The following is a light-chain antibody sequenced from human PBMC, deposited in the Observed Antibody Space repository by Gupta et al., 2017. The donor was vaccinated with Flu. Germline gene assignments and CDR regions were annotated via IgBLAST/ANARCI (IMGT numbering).Light chain of an antibody. J-gene: IGLJ2*01. CDR1: SSDVGGYNY. Sequence: QSALTPPASVSGSPGQSITISCTGTSSDVGGYNYVSWYQQHPGKAPKLMIYEVSKRPAGVSNRFSGSKSGNTASLTISGRQAEDEADYYCSSYTSSSTLVCGGGTKLTVL. CDR2: EVS. V-gene: IGLV2-14*01. CDR3: SSYTSSSTLV.